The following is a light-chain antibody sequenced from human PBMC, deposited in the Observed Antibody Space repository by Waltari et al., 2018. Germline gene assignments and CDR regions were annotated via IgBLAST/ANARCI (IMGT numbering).Light chain of an antibody. CDR1: QGISNS. CDR3: QQSYSNPPWT. V-gene: IGKV1-NL1*01. J-gene: IGKJ1*01. CDR2: AAS. Sequence: DIQMTQSPSSLSASVGDRVTITCRASQGISNSLAWYQQKPGTAPKLLLYAASRLESGVPSRFSCSGSGTDYTLTISSLQPEDFATYYCQQSYSNPPWTFGQGTKVEIK.